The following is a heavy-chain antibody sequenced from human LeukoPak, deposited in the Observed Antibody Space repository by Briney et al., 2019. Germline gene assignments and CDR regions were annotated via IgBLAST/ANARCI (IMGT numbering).Heavy chain of an antibody. Sequence: SETLSLTGTVSGGSINTRSIYWSWIRQPAGKGLEWIGRVYSSGTTTYNPSLRSRVAISLDTSKDQFSLNLTSVTAADTAVYYCARSLLRGLTSYSYYMDVWGKGTTVTVSS. CDR1: GGSINTRSIY. CDR2: VYSSGTT. D-gene: IGHD3-10*01. J-gene: IGHJ6*03. V-gene: IGHV4-61*02. CDR3: ARSLLRGLTSYSYYMDV.